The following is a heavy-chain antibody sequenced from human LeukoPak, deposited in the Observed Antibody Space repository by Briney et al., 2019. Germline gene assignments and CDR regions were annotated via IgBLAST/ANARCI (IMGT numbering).Heavy chain of an antibody. CDR2: MNEYSTTI. Sequence: PGGSLRLSCAASGFPFNSFWRHWVRQAPGKGLVWVSDMNEYSTTIRYPDSVKGRFTISRDNAKSILYLQMNNLRAEHTAMYFCARGGVNPVDHWGQGTLVTVSS. D-gene: IGHD1-14*01. CDR1: GFPFNSFW. J-gene: IGHJ4*02. CDR3: ARGGVNPVDH. V-gene: IGHV3-74*01.